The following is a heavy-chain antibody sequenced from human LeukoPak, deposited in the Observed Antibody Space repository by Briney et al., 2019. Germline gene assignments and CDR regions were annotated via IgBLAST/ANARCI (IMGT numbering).Heavy chain of an antibody. CDR2: ISYDGSNK. Sequence: PGGSLRLSCAASGFTFSSYAMHWVRQAPGKGLEWVAVISYDGSNKYYADSVKGRFTISRDNSKNTLYLQMNSLRAEDTAVYYCARGDCTNGVCYTNYCYYYGMDVWGQGTTVTVSS. CDR1: GFTFSSYA. CDR3: ARGDCTNGVCYTNYCYYYGMDV. V-gene: IGHV3-30-3*01. J-gene: IGHJ6*02. D-gene: IGHD2-8*01.